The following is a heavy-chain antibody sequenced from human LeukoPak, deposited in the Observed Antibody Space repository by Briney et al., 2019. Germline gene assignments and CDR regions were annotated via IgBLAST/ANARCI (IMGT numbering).Heavy chain of an antibody. V-gene: IGHV4-61*01. CDR1: GGSISSSSYY. Sequence: SETLSLTCTVSGGSISSSSYYWGWIRQPPGKGLEWIGYIYYSGSTNYNPSLKSRVTISVDTSKNQFSLKLSSVTAADTAVYYCARERRYYYDSSGYFDYWGQGTLVTVSS. J-gene: IGHJ4*02. D-gene: IGHD3-22*01. CDR2: IYYSGST. CDR3: ARERRYYYDSSGYFDY.